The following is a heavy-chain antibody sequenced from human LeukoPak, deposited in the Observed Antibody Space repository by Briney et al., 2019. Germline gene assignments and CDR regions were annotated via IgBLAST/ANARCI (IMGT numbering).Heavy chain of an antibody. CDR2: FYAGGST. CDR1: GFTVSSNY. V-gene: IGHV3-66*01. Sequence: GGSLRLSCAAFGFTVSSNYMSWVRQAPGKGLEWVSVFYAGGSTYYTDSVKGRFTISRDISKNSLYLQMNSLRAEDTAVYYCAAKGNGYTGIYVFAHWGRGTLVTVSS. D-gene: IGHD1-26*01. CDR3: AAKGNGYTGIYVFAH. J-gene: IGHJ4*02.